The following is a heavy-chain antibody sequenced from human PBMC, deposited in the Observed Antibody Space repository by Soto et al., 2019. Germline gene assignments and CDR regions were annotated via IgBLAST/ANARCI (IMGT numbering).Heavy chain of an antibody. V-gene: IGHV3-7*01. Sequence: GGSLRLSCAASGFTLSSYWMSWVRQAPGKGLEWVANIKQDGSEKYYVDSVKGRFTISRDNAKNSLYLQMNSLRAEDTAVYYCARVAGDYEWYFDYWGQGTLVTVSS. D-gene: IGHD4-17*01. CDR2: IKQDGSEK. CDR3: ARVAGDYEWYFDY. CDR1: GFTLSSYW. J-gene: IGHJ4*02.